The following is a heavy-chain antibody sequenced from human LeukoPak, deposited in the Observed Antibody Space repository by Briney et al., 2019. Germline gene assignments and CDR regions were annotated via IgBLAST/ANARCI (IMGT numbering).Heavy chain of an antibody. Sequence: SETLSLTCTVSGGSISSYYWSWIRQPPGKGLEWIGYIYYSGSTDYNPSLKSRVTISVDTSKNQFSLKLSSVTAADTAVYYCASSGRYSYGRYYFDYWGQGTLVTVSS. J-gene: IGHJ4*02. V-gene: IGHV4-59*01. CDR1: GGSISSYY. CDR3: ASSGRYSYGRYYFDY. CDR2: IYYSGST. D-gene: IGHD5-18*01.